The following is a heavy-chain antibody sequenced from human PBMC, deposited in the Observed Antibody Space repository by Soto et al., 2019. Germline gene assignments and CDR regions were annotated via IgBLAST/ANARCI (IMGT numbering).Heavy chain of an antibody. D-gene: IGHD3-22*01. V-gene: IGHV3-73*02. CDR2: VRTKNNNHAT. Sequence: EVQLVESGGGLVQPGSSLRLSCAASGFTFSASAIHWVRQASGKGLEWVGRVRTKNNNHATTYAASVTGRFTISRDDSRNTAFLQMSSLKTEDTAIYYCTSYDNSGYFYLNYWGQGTLVTVSS. CDR1: GFTFSASA. J-gene: IGHJ4*02. CDR3: TSYDNSGYFYLNY.